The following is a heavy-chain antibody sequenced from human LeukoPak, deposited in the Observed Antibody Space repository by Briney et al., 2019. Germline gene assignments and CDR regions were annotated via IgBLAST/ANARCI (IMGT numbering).Heavy chain of an antibody. CDR3: AKDLHDYGPY. J-gene: IGHJ4*02. V-gene: IGHV3-23*01. CDR2: ISGSGDNT. CDR1: GFTFSNYA. Sequence: PGGSLRLSCAASGFTFSNYAMCWVRQAPGKGLEWVSCISGSGDNTNYVDSVKGRFTISRDNSKNTLYLQVNSLRAEDTAIYYCAKDLHDYGPYWGQGTLVTVSS. D-gene: IGHD3-16*01.